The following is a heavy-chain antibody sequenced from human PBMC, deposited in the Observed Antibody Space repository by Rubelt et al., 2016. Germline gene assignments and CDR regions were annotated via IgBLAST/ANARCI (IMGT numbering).Heavy chain of an antibody. CDR2: IKSDGSEK. J-gene: IGHJ4*02. V-gene: IGHV3-7*01. CDR1: RVTFSGYW. CDR3: VRVRPGSVDY. D-gene: IGHD1-14*01. Sequence: EVQLVESGGDLVQPGGSLRLSCAASRVTFSGYWMGWVRQSPGKGLAWVADIKSDGSEKYYADSVEGRFTISRDNAKNSLYLQMNSLRAEETALYYCVRVRPGSVDYWGQGTLVTVSS.